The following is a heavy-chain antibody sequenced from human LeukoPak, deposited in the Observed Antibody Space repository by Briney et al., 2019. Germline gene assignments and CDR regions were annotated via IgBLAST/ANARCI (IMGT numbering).Heavy chain of an antibody. CDR3: ARGRIAVAGTLVPLRAFDI. J-gene: IGHJ3*02. CDR2: IIPIFGTA. V-gene: IGHV1-69*01. Sequence: GSSVKVSCKASGGTFSSYAISWVRQAPGQGLEWMGGIIPIFGTANYAQKFQGRVTITADESTSTAYMELSSLRSEDTAVYYCARGRIAVAGTLVPLRAFDIWGQGTMVTVSS. CDR1: GGTFSSYA. D-gene: IGHD6-19*01.